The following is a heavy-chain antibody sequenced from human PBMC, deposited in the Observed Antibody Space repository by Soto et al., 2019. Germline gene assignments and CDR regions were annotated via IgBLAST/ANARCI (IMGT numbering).Heavy chain of an antibody. D-gene: IGHD3-10*01. Sequence: PGGSLRLSCAASGFTFDDYAMHWVRQAPGKGLEWVSGISWNSGTIRYADSVKGRFTISRDNAKNSLYLQMNSLRPEDTAFYYCAKDTNSGGPAQFDYWGQGTLVTVSS. CDR1: GFTFDDYA. CDR2: ISWNSGTI. V-gene: IGHV3-9*01. CDR3: AKDTNSGGPAQFDY. J-gene: IGHJ4*02.